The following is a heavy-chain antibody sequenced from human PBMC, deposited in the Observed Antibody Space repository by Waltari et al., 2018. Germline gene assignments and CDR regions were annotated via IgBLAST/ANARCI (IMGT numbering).Heavy chain of an antibody. V-gene: IGHV1-46*01. Sequence: QVQLVQSGAEVKKPGASVKVSCKASVYTFTTYNMHWVRQAPGQGLEWMGISSPRGDFITYARQFRGRVTMTIDTSTSTVYMELSSLRSEDTAVYSCARDNTNWSFDYWGQGTLVTVSS. CDR3: ARDNTNWSFDY. J-gene: IGHJ4*02. CDR1: VYTFTTYN. CDR2: SSPRGDFI. D-gene: IGHD1-1*01.